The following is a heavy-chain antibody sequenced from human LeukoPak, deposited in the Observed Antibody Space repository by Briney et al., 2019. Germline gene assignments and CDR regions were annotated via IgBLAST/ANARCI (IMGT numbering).Heavy chain of an antibody. CDR3: ARDLRYDSSDYYLTYFDY. CDR2: ISAYNGNT. J-gene: IGHJ4*02. Sequence: GASVKVSCEASGYTFTSYGISWARQAPGQGLEWMGWISAYNGNTNYAQKLQGRVTMTTDTSTSTAYMELRSLRSDDTAVYYCARDLRYDSSDYYLTYFDYWGQGTLVTVSS. CDR1: GYTFTSYG. V-gene: IGHV1-18*01. D-gene: IGHD3-22*01.